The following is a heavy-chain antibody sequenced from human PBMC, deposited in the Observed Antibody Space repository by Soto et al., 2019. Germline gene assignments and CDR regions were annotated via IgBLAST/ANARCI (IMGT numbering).Heavy chain of an antibody. CDR3: ARGVVVVAASQLGWFDP. V-gene: IGHV1-69*01. Sequence: QVQLVQSGAEVRKPGSSVKVSCKASGGTFSSYAINWVRQAPGQGLEWMGGIIPMFGTTKYAQRFQGRLTVSADESTSTGYMELSSLRSEDTAVYYCARGVVVVAASQLGWFDPWGQGTLVTVSS. D-gene: IGHD2-15*01. J-gene: IGHJ5*02. CDR2: IIPMFGTT. CDR1: GGTFSSYA.